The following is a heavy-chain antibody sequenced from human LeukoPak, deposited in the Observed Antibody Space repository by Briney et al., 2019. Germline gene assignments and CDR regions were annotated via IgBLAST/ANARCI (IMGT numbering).Heavy chain of an antibody. Sequence: GRSLRLSCAASGFTFSSYSMNWVRQAPGKGLEWVSSISSSSSYIYYADSVKGRFTISRDNAKNSLYLQMNSLRAEDTAVYYCASVQWLVIPDYWGQGTLVTVSS. D-gene: IGHD6-19*01. CDR1: GFTFSSYS. CDR2: ISSSSSYI. V-gene: IGHV3-21*01. J-gene: IGHJ4*02. CDR3: ASVQWLVIPDY.